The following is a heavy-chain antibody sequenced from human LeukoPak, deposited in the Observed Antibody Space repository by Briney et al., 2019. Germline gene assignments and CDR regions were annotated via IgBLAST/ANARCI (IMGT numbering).Heavy chain of an antibody. D-gene: IGHD6-19*01. CDR2: INWNGGST. V-gene: IGHV3-20*04. J-gene: IGHJ4*02. Sequence: PGGSLRLSCAASGFTFDDYGMSWVRQAPGKGLEWVSGINWNGGSTGYADSVKGRFTISRDNAKNSLYLQMNSLRAEDTALYYCARDIRAVAGTRGFDYWGQGTLVTVSS. CDR3: ARDIRAVAGTRGFDY. CDR1: GFTFDDYG.